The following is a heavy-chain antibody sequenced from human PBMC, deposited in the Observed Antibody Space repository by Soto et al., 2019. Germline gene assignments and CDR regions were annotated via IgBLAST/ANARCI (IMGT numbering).Heavy chain of an antibody. D-gene: IGHD2-15*01. J-gene: IGHJ5*02. Sequence: SVKVSCKASGGTFSSYTISWVRQAPGQGLEWMGRIIPILGIANYAQKLQGRVTMTTDTSTSTAYMELRSLRSDDTAVYYCARDEDCSGGSCYSSHWFDPWGQGTLVTVSS. CDR3: ARDEDCSGGSCYSSHWFDP. V-gene: IGHV1-69*04. CDR1: GGTFSSYT. CDR2: IIPILGIA.